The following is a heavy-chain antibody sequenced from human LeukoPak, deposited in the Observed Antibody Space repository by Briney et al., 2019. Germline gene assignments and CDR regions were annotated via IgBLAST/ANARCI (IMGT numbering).Heavy chain of an antibody. V-gene: IGHV7-4-1*02. D-gene: IGHD6-19*01. CDR3: ARSSGWLRPQREFDP. J-gene: IGHJ5*02. Sequence: ASVKVSCKASGYTFTSYAMNWVRQAPRQGLEWMGWINTNTGNPTYAQGFTGRFVFSLDTSVSTAYLQISSLKAEDTAVYYCARSSGWLRPQREFDPWGQGTLVTVSS. CDR2: INTNTGNP. CDR1: GYTFTSYA.